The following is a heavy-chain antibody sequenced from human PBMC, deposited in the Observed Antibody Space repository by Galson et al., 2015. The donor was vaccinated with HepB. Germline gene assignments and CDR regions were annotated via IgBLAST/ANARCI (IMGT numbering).Heavy chain of an antibody. CDR3: ARASASYSNDALNI. V-gene: IGHV3-7*04. Sequence: LRLSCAASGFTFSSFWMTWVRQAPGKGLEWVANINQDGRQKYSVDSLKGRFTISRDNAKNSLYLQMNSLRAEDTAVYYCARASASYSNDALNIWGQGTVVTVSS. CDR2: INQDGRQK. J-gene: IGHJ3*02. D-gene: IGHD1-26*01. CDR1: GFTFSSFW.